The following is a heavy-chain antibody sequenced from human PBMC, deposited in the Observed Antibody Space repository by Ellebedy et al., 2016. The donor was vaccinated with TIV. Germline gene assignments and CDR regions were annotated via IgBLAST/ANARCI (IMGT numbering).Heavy chain of an antibody. CDR1: GGPVSRYY. J-gene: IGHJ4*02. Sequence: MPSETLSLTCTVSGGPVSRYYWTWIRQPPGKPLEWLGYIYNNGNIKYNPSLKSRVIISSDTSKNQFSLQLTSVTAADAAVYYCARDPDYNSGWGGFDSWGQGVLVTVSS. D-gene: IGHD6-19*01. CDR3: ARDPDYNSGWGGFDS. V-gene: IGHV4-59*02. CDR2: IYNNGNI.